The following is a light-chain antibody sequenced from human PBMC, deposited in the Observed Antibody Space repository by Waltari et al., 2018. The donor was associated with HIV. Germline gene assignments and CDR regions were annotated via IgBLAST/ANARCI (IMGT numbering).Light chain of an antibody. Sequence: QSVLTQPPSVSAAPGQKVTFSCSGSTSNIGKNFVSWSQQLPEAAPKLIIYDNNNRPSGVPDRFSGSKSATSATLAITGLQTGDEADYYCGTWDSSVSAGVFGGGTKLTVL. V-gene: IGLV1-51*01. J-gene: IGLJ2*01. CDR3: GTWDSSVSAGV. CDR2: DNN. CDR1: TSNIGKNF.